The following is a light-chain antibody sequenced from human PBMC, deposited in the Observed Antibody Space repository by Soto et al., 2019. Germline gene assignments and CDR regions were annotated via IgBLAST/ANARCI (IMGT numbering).Light chain of an antibody. Sequence: QSALTQPASVSGSPGQSITISCTGTSSDVGGYNFVSWYQQHPGKAPKLMIYGVIDRPSGVSSRFSGSKSGNTASLTISGLQAEDEADYYCNSYTSSATVVFGGGTKVTVL. CDR2: GVI. CDR3: NSYTSSATVV. V-gene: IGLV2-14*01. CDR1: SSDVGGYNF. J-gene: IGLJ2*01.